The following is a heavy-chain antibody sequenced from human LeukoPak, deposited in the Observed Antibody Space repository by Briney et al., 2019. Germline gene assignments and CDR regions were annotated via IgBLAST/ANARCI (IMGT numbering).Heavy chain of an antibody. V-gene: IGHV3-30*04. Sequence: GGSLRLSCAASGFTFSSYAMHWVRQAPGKGLEWVAVISHDGSNKYYADSVKGRFTISRDNSKNTLYLQMNSLRAGDTAVYYCARDGSSSFLLYFQHWGQGTLVTVSS. CDR3: ARDGSSSFLLYFQH. D-gene: IGHD6-6*01. CDR1: GFTFSSYA. CDR2: ISHDGSNK. J-gene: IGHJ1*01.